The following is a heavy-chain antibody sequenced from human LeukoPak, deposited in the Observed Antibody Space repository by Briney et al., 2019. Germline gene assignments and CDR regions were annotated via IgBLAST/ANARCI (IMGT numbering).Heavy chain of an antibody. D-gene: IGHD3-22*01. CDR2: IYHSGST. CDR3: ARDFRGYYYDSSGYYYGGFDY. Sequence: TLSLTCAVSGGSISSGGYSWSWIRQPPGTGLEWVGYIYHSGSTYYNPSLKSRVTISVDRSKNQFSLKLSSVTAADTAVYYCARDFRGYYYDSSGYYYGGFDYWGQGTLVTVSS. CDR1: GGSISSGGYS. J-gene: IGHJ4*02. V-gene: IGHV4-30-2*01.